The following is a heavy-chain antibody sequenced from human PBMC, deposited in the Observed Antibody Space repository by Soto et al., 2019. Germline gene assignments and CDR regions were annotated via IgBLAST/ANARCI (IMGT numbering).Heavy chain of an antibody. V-gene: IGHV3-30-3*01. J-gene: IGHJ4*02. CDR2: ISYDGSNK. D-gene: IGHD3-3*01. Sequence: QVQLVESGGGVVQPGRSLRLSCAASGFTFSSYAMHWVRQAPGKGPEWVAVISYDGSNKYYADSVKGRFTISGDNSKNTLYLQMSSLRAEDTAVYYCARDKRDLRFLEWSYYFDYWGQGTLVTVSS. CDR1: GFTFSSYA. CDR3: ARDKRDLRFLEWSYYFDY.